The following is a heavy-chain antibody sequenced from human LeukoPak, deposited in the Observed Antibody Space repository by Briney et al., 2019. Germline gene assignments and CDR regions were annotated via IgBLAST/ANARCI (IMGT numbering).Heavy chain of an antibody. CDR3: ARDGYNSGYLKALDY. CDR2: IWYDGSNK. D-gene: IGHD5-18*01. V-gene: IGHV3-33*01. Sequence: GGSLRLSCAASGFTFSSYGMHWVRQAPGKGLEWVAVIWYDGSNKYYADSVKGRFTISRDNSKNTLYLQMNSLRAEDTAVYYCARDGYNSGYLKALDYWGQGTLLTVSS. CDR1: GFTFSSYG. J-gene: IGHJ4*02.